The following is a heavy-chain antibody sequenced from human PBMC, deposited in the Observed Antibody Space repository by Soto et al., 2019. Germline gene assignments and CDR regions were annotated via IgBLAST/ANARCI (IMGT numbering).Heavy chain of an antibody. J-gene: IGHJ6*02. Sequence: PSETLSLTCTVSGGSISSYYWSRIRQPPGKGLEWIGYIYYSGSTNYNPSLKSRVTISVDTSKNQFSLKLSSVTAADTAVYYCARDLQQLVGSYYYYYGMDVWGQGTTVTVSS. CDR1: GGSISSYY. CDR3: ARDLQQLVGSYYYYYGMDV. D-gene: IGHD6-13*01. CDR2: IYYSGST. V-gene: IGHV4-59*01.